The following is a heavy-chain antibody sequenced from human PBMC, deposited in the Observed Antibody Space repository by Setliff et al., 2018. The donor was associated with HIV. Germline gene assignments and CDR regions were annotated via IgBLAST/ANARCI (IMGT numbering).Heavy chain of an antibody. J-gene: IGHJ4*02. CDR3: AREDALTRQFDS. CDR2: IYTSGNT. CDR1: GGSISSGNSY. V-gene: IGHV4-61*09. Sequence: SETLSLTCTVSGGSISSGNSYWSWIRQPAVKGLEWIGHIYTSGNTNYNPSLKSRVTISIDTSKNQFSLKLTSVTAADTAVYSCAREDALTRQFDSWGQGTLVTVSS.